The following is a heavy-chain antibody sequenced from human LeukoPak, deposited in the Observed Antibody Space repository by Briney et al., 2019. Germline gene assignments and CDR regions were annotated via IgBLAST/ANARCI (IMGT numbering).Heavy chain of an antibody. Sequence: GGSLRLSCAASGFTFSSYAMSWVRQAPGQGLEWVSAVSGSGGSTSYADSVKGRFTIYRANSKNTLYLQKNSLTAEDPAVYHCAKDSFFDSSGWYAAFDYWGQGTLVTVSS. V-gene: IGHV3-23*01. D-gene: IGHD6-19*01. CDR2: VSGSGGST. CDR1: GFTFSSYA. CDR3: AKDSFFDSSGWYAAFDY. J-gene: IGHJ4*02.